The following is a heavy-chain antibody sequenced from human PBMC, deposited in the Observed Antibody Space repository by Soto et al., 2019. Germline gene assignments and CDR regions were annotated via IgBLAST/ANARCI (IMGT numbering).Heavy chain of an antibody. D-gene: IGHD3-10*01. CDR2: IIPIFGTA. Sequence: SVKVSCKASGGAFSSYAISWVRQAPGQGLEWMGGIIPIFGTANYAQKFQGRVTITADESTSTAYMELSSLRSEDTAVYYCARDGITMVRDLRYWGQGTLVTVSS. V-gene: IGHV1-69*13. CDR3: ARDGITMVRDLRY. J-gene: IGHJ4*02. CDR1: GGAFSSYA.